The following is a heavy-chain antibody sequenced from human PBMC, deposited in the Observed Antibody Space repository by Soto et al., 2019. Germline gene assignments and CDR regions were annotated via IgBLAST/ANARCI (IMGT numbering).Heavy chain of an antibody. J-gene: IGHJ4*02. V-gene: IGHV3-23*01. CDR1: GFTFGSYV. D-gene: IGHD1-26*01. CDR2: IIGSGSRT. CDR3: ARRYGSAIDY. Sequence: GGSLRLSCAASGFTFGSYVMSWVRQAPGKGLEWVSTIIGSGSRTEYADSVKGRFTISRDNSKNTLNLQMNSLRAEDTAVYYCARRYGSAIDYWGQGTLVTVSS.